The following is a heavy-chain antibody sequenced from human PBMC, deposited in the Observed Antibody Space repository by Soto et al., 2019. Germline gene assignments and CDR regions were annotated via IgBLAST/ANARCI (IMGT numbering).Heavy chain of an antibody. CDR3: KADLSGWEAYAFDY. Sequence: GGSLRLSCAASGFTFNTAWMNWVRQTPGKGLEWVGRIKSKGNGGTIDYAAPVKGRFTISRDDSKNTLYLEMNSLNTEDTAVYYFKADLSGWEAYAFDYWSQGILVTVSS. J-gene: IGHJ4*02. V-gene: IGHV3-15*07. CDR1: GFTFNTAW. D-gene: IGHD1-26*01. CDR2: IKSKGNGGTI.